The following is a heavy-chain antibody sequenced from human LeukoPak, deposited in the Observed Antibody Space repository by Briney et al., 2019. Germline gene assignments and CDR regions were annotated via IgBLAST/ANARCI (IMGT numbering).Heavy chain of an antibody. V-gene: IGHV5-10-1*01. D-gene: IGHD5/OR15-5a*01. CDR2: LDPSDSYT. CDR1: RYTFTSYG. Sequence: GESLKISCKTSRYTFTSYGITWVRQMPGKGLEWMGRLDPSDSYTTYSPSLQGHVTISTDKSINTAYLQWSSLKASDSAIYYCARMGGVYHHYFDYWGQGTRVTVSS. CDR3: ARMGGVYHHYFDY. J-gene: IGHJ4*02.